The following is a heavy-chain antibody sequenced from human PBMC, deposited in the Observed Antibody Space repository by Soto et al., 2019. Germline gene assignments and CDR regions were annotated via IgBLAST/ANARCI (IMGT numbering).Heavy chain of an antibody. J-gene: IGHJ6*02. Sequence: QVQLVESGGGVVQPGRSLRLSCAASGFTFSSYAMHWVRQAPGKGLEWVAVISYDGSNKYYADSVKGRFTISRDNSKNTLYLQMNSLRAEDTAVYYCARARRISSGWIYYCYYGMDVWGQGTTVTVSS. CDR3: ARARRISSGWIYYCYYGMDV. CDR1: GFTFSSYA. V-gene: IGHV3-30-3*01. CDR2: ISYDGSNK. D-gene: IGHD6-19*01.